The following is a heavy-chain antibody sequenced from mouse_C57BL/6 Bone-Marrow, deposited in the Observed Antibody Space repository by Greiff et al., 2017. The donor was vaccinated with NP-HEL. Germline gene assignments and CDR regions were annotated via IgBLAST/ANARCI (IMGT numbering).Heavy chain of an antibody. V-gene: IGHV1-72*01. J-gene: IGHJ1*03. D-gene: IGHD2-2*01. CDR1: GSTFTSYW. CDR3: ARDGYDGDWYFDV. Sequence: QVQLKQPGAELVKPGASVKLSCKASGSTFTSYWLHWVKQRPGRGLEWIGRLDTNSGGTKYNEKFKSKATLTVDKPSSTAYMQLSSLTSEDSEVYECARDGYDGDWYFDVWGTGTTVTVSS. CDR2: LDTNSGGT.